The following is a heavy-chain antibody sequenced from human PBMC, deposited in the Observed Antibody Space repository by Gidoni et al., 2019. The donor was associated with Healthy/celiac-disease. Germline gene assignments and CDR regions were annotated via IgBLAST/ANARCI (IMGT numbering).Heavy chain of an antibody. V-gene: IGHV4-39*01. CDR3: ARVDTARYYYGMDV. J-gene: IGHJ6*02. CDR2: IYYSGST. D-gene: IGHD5-18*01. Sequence: QLQLQESGPGLVKPSETLSLTCTVSGGSISSSSYYWGWIRQPPGKGLEWIGSIYYSGSTYYNPSLKSRVTISVDTSKNQFSLKLSSVTAADTAVYYCARVDTARYYYGMDVWGQGTTVTVSS. CDR1: GGSISSSSYY.